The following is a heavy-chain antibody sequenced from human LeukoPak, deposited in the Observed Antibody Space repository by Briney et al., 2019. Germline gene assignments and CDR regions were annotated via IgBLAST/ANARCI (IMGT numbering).Heavy chain of an antibody. J-gene: IGHJ4*02. Sequence: ASVKVSCKSSGYTFTSYGIRWVRQAPGQGLAWVGWISAYNGNTNYAQKLQGRVTMTTDTSTSTAYMELRSLRSDDTAVYYCARGYYYDSSGYYLIDYWGQGTLVIVSS. D-gene: IGHD3-22*01. V-gene: IGHV1-18*01. CDR3: ARGYYYDSSGYYLIDY. CDR1: GYTFTSYG. CDR2: ISAYNGNT.